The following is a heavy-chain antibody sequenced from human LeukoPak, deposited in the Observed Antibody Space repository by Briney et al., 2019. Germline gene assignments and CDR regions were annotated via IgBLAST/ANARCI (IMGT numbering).Heavy chain of an antibody. CDR3: ARTPLVYCSGGSCYIY. D-gene: IGHD2-15*01. Sequence: SETLSLTCTVSGGSISSYYWSWIRQPAGKGLEWIGRIYTSGSTNYNPSLKSRVTISVDTSKNQFSLKLSSVTAADTAVYYCARTPLVYCSGGSCYIYWGQGTLVTVSS. CDR2: IYTSGST. V-gene: IGHV4-4*07. CDR1: GGSISSYY. J-gene: IGHJ4*02.